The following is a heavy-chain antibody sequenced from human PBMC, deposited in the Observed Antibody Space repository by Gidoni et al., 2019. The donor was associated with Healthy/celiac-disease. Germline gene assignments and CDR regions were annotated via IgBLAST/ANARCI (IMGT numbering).Heavy chain of an antibody. V-gene: IGHV1-69*06. CDR2: IIPIFGTA. CDR3: AREGVGATNKGSFDY. J-gene: IGHJ4*02. D-gene: IGHD1-26*01. Sequence: QVQLVQSGAEVTKPGSSVKVSCKASGGTFSSYAISWVRQAPGQGLEWMGGIIPIFGTANYAQKFQGRVTITADKSTSTAYMELSSLRSEDTAVYYCAREGVGATNKGSFDYWGQGTLVTVSS. CDR1: GGTFSSYA.